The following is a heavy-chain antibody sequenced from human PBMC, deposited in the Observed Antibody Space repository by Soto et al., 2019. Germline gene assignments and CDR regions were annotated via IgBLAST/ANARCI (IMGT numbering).Heavy chain of an antibody. CDR2: IIPIFGTA. J-gene: IGHJ6*02. CDR3: ARDVGVDSSGWYLYYYGMDV. CDR1: GGTFSSYA. D-gene: IGHD6-19*01. Sequence: QVQLVQSGAEVKKPGSSVKVSCKASGGTFSSYAISWVRQAPGQGLEWMGGIIPIFGTANYGQKFQGRVPITADESTSPAYMGLSSRSSEDKAVYYCARDVGVDSSGWYLYYYGMDVWGQGTTVTVSS. V-gene: IGHV1-69*01.